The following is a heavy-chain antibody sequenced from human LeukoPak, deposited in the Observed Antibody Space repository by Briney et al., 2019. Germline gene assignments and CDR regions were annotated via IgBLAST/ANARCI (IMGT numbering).Heavy chain of an antibody. CDR3: ARDHGRDAVDVRVVY. D-gene: IGHD6-19*01. Sequence: GGSLRLSCAASGFSFSSYSMNWVRQAPGKGLEWVSSISSSSYIYYADSVKGRFTISRDNAKNSLYLQMNSLRAEDTAVYYCARDHGRDAVDVRVVYWGQGTLVTVSS. J-gene: IGHJ4*02. V-gene: IGHV3-21*01. CDR1: GFSFSSYS. CDR2: ISSSSYI.